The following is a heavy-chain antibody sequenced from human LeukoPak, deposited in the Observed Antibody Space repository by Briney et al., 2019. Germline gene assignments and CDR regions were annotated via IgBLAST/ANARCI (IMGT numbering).Heavy chain of an antibody. CDR1: GFTFSSYW. Sequence: GGSLRLSCAASGFTFSSYWMSWVRQAPGKGLEWVANIKQDGSEKYYVDSVKGRFTISRDNAKNSLYLQMNSLRAEDTAVYYCARDRHYDFWSGYYAPHYYYYYMDVWGKGTTVTVSS. J-gene: IGHJ6*03. D-gene: IGHD3-3*01. CDR2: IKQDGSEK. CDR3: ARDRHYDFWSGYYAPHYYYYYMDV. V-gene: IGHV3-7*01.